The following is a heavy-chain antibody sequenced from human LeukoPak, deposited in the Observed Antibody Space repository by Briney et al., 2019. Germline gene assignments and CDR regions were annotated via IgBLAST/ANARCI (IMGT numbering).Heavy chain of an antibody. CDR2: IIPIFGTA. CDR3: ARVAQRGYSYGSDFDY. J-gene: IGHJ4*02. CDR1: GGTFSSYA. V-gene: IGHV1-69*01. D-gene: IGHD5-18*01. Sequence: GSSVKVSCKASGGTFSSYAISWVRQAPGQGLEWMGGIIPIFGTANYAQKFQGRVTITADESTSTAYMELSSLRSEDTAVYYCARVAQRGYSYGSDFDYWGQGTLVTVSS.